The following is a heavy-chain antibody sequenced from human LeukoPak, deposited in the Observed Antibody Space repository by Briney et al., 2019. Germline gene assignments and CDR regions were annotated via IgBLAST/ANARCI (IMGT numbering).Heavy chain of an antibody. Sequence: NTSETLSLTCTVSGGSINSGAYYWSWICQHPGKGVEWIDYISYSGRTYYNPSLKSRVTISVDMSKNQFSLKLSSVTAADTAVYYCPRDVGGDGYNLRNWFDPWGQGTLVTVSS. J-gene: IGHJ5*02. D-gene: IGHD5-24*01. CDR1: GGSINSGAYY. CDR2: ISYSGRT. V-gene: IGHV4-31*03. CDR3: PRDVGGDGYNLRNWFDP.